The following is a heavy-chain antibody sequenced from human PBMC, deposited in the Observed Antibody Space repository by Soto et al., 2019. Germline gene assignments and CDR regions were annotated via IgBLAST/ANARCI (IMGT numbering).Heavy chain of an antibody. J-gene: IGHJ5*02. Sequence: EVQLVESGGGLVQPGGSLRLSCAASGFTFSSYSMNWVRQAPGKGLEWVSYISSSSSTIYYADSVKGRFTISRDNAKNSLYLQMNSLRDEDTAVYYCAREVMDTAMVSWFDPWGQGTLVTVSS. D-gene: IGHD5-18*01. CDR1: GFTFSSYS. CDR2: ISSSSSTI. CDR3: AREVMDTAMVSWFDP. V-gene: IGHV3-48*02.